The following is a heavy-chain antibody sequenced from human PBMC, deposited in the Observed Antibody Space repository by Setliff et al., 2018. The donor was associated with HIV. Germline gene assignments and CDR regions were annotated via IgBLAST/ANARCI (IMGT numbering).Heavy chain of an antibody. J-gene: IGHJ6*03. D-gene: IGHD5-18*01. CDR1: GGSMRNYY. CDR3: ARDQSDTAMPVGYYYYMDV. CDR2: ISYNGIT. V-gene: IGHV4-59*12. Sequence: SETLSLTCSVSGGSMRNYYWSWIRQPPRKGLEWVGYISYNGITTYNPSLKSRVTISVDTSKNQFSLKLTSVTAADTAVCYCARDQSDTAMPVGYYYYMDVWGKGTTVTVSS.